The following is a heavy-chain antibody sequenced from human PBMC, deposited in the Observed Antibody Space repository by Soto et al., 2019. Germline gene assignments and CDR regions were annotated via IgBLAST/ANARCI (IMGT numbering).Heavy chain of an antibody. Sequence: GGSLRLSCAAWGFNVNSDYRNWVGQTAGKALEFVASIYSGQTTYYADSVTGRFPISSDKSKNPLSFQLSSLRIEDTAVYYCMRDGRGLCRLHLFEYWGQGALVTVYS. D-gene: IGHD2-8*01. V-gene: IGHV3-53*01. CDR2: IYSGQTT. CDR3: MRDGRGLCRLHLFEY. CDR1: GFNVNSDY. J-gene: IGHJ4*02.